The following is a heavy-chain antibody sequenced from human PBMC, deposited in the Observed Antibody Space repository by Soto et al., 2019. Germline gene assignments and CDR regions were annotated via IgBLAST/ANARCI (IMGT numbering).Heavy chain of an antibody. CDR3: TRDSDRWLVPSDY. Sequence: GGSLRLSCTASGFTFGDYAMSWFRQAPGKGLEWVGFIRSKAYGGTTEYAASVKGRFTISRDDSKSIAYLQMNSLKTEDTAVYYCTRDSDRWLVPSDYWGQGTLVTVSS. V-gene: IGHV3-49*03. CDR1: GFTFGDYA. D-gene: IGHD6-19*01. CDR2: IRSKAYGGTT. J-gene: IGHJ4*02.